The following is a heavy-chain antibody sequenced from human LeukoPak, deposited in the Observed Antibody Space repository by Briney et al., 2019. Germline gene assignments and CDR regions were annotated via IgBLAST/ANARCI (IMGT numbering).Heavy chain of an antibody. CDR1: GFSFSSYE. V-gene: IGHV3-48*03. Sequence: PGGSLRLSCEAPGFSFSSYEMTWVRQAPGTGLEGVSYFSGSGTTLYYADSVKGRFTISRDNAKRSLYLQMNSLRAEDTAVYYCAGDARARGFCTSTTCLDAFDIWGQGTMVTVSS. CDR2: FSGSGTTL. D-gene: IGHD2-2*01. J-gene: IGHJ3*02. CDR3: AGDARARGFCTSTTCLDAFDI.